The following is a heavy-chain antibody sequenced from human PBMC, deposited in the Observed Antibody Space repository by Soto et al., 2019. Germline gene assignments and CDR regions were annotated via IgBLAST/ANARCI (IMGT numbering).Heavy chain of an antibody. Sequence: GGSLRLSWAPSGFSLSDLEMNWVRQVPGKGLEWISHIPSGDAATYYADSVKGRFTISRHDARSSLCLQMIDLRGEDTAVSYCAREGSNGYGLFDLWGQGTLVTVSS. D-gene: IGHD5-18*01. CDR3: AREGSNGYGLFDL. CDR2: IPSGDAAT. CDR1: GFSLSDLE. J-gene: IGHJ5*02. V-gene: IGHV3-48*03.